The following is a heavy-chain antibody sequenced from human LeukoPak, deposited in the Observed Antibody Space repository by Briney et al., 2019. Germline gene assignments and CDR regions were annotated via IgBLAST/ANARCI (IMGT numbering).Heavy chain of an antibody. CDR2: ISGSGGST. J-gene: IGHJ4*02. D-gene: IGHD5-24*01. V-gene: IGHV3-23*01. CDR1: GFTFSSYA. CDR3: AKGGDGYNYLSGGFDY. Sequence: GFLRLSCAASGFTFSSYAMSWVRQAPGKGLEWVSAISGSGGSTYYADSVKGRFTISRDNSKNTLYLQMNSLRAEDTAVYYCAKGGDGYNYLSGGFDYWGQGTLVTVSS.